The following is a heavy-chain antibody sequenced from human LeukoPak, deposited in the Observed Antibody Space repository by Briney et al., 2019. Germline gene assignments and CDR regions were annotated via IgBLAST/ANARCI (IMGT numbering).Heavy chain of an antibody. CDR3: ARERVVGVYPINYYYYGMDV. V-gene: IGHV3-23*01. CDR2: ISGSGDNT. D-gene: IGHD1-26*01. J-gene: IGHJ6*02. CDR1: GFTFSSYA. Sequence: GGSLRLSCAASGFTFSSYAMSWVRQVPGKGLEWVSVISGSGDNTYYADSVKGRFTISRDNSKNMLYLQMNSLRAEDTAVYYCARERVVGVYPINYYYYGMDVWGQGTTVTVSS.